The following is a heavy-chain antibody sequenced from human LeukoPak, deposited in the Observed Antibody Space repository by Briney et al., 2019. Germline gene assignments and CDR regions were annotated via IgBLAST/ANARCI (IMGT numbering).Heavy chain of an antibody. J-gene: IGHJ3*02. CDR1: GGSISSSTHY. CDR2: MYNSGSI. D-gene: IGHD3-22*01. V-gene: IGHV4-39*01. Sequence: SETLSLTCTVSGGSISSSTHYWGWIRQSPGKGLEWIGSMYNSGSISYNPSLRSRVTITVDTSKNQFSLNFNSVTAADTVLYFCARNETSGYFDIWGQGTMVTVSS. CDR3: ARNETSGYFDI.